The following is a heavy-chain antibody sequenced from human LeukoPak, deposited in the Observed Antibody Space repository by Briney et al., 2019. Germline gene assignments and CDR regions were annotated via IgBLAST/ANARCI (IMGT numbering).Heavy chain of an antibody. J-gene: IGHJ6*02. V-gene: IGHV3-30*18. CDR3: AQGGSEIYYYYHGMDV. CDR2: ISYDGSDK. Sequence: GGSLRLSCATSGFTFSNYAMHWVRQAPGKGLEWVAVISYDGSDKYYADSVKGRFTISRDNSKNTLYLQMNSLRVEDTAVFYCAQGGSEIYYYYHGMDVWGQGTTVTVSS. CDR1: GFTFSNYA. D-gene: IGHD3-10*01.